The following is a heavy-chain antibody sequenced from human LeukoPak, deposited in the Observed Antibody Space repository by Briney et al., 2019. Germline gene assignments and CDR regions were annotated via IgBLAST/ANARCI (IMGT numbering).Heavy chain of an antibody. J-gene: IGHJ4*02. D-gene: IGHD1-1*01. Sequence: ASVKVSCKASGYTFTSYAMNWVRQAPGQGLEWMGIINPSGGSTTYAQKFQGRVSMTRDKYTRTVYMELSSLKSEDTAVYSCARLGWNDDYWGQGTLLTVSS. V-gene: IGHV1-46*01. CDR2: INPSGGST. CDR3: ARLGWNDDY. CDR1: GYTFTSYA.